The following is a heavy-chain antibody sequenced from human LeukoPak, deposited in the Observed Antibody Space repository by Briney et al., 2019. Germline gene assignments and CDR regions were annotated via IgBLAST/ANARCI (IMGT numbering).Heavy chain of an antibody. CDR3: VRDKHYDYVWGSYRTFDY. CDR2: INHSGST. V-gene: IGHV4-34*01. J-gene: IGHJ4*02. D-gene: IGHD3-16*02. Sequence: PSETLSLTCAVYGXSFSGYYGSWIRQPPGKGLEWIGEINHSGSTNYNPSLKSRVTISADTSKNQFSLRLSSVTAADTAVYYCVRDKHYDYVWGSYRTFDYWGQGTLVTVSS. CDR1: GXSFSGYY.